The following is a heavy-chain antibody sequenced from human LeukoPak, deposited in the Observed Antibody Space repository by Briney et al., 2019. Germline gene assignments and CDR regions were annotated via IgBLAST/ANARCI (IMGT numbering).Heavy chain of an antibody. V-gene: IGHV4-59*01. J-gene: IGHJ5*02. CDR2: IYYSGST. CDR3: ARQPASAA. CDR1: GGSISGYY. Sequence: PSETLSLTCTVSGGSISGYYWSWIRQPPGKRLEWIGYIYYSGSTNYNPSLRSRLTMSADTSKNQLSLTVSSVTAADTAVYYCARQPASAAWGQGTLLTVSS.